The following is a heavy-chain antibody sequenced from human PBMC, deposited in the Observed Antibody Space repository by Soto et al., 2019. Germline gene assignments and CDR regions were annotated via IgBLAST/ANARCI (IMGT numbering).Heavy chain of an antibody. CDR2: IYYSGRT. CDR1: GGSITSGAYY. D-gene: IGHD3-10*01. CDR3: ARDLRRGTFFDY. J-gene: IGHJ4*02. Sequence: QVQVQESGPGLVKSSQTLSLTCSVSGGSITSGAYYWSWIRQHPGTGLEWIGFIYYSGRTYYNPSLKSRVTISLDTSENQFSLKLNSVTAAATAVYYCARDLRRGTFFDYWGQGALVTVSS. V-gene: IGHV4-31*03.